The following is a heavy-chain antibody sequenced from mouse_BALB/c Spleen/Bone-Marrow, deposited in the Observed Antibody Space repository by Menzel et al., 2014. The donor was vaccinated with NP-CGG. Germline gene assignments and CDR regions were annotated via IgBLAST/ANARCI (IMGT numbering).Heavy chain of an antibody. CDR3: AREGPWFAF. CDR2: IGTYYGDA. J-gene: IGHJ3*01. Sequence: VQVVESGAELVRSGVSVKISCKGSGYTFTDYAMHWVKQSHAKSLEWIGVIGTYYGDATYNQKFKTKATMTVDKSSSTAYMELARLTSEDSALYYCAREGPWFAFWGQGTLVTVSA. V-gene: IGHV1S137*01. CDR1: GYTFTDYA.